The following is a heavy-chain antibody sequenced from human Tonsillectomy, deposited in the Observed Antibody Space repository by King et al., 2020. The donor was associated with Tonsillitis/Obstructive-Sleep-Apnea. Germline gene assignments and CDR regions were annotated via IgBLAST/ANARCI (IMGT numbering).Heavy chain of an antibody. Sequence: QLVQSGTEVKNPGASVKLSCKASGYTFTNYAIHWGRQAPGQRLEWMGWVNTGNGNTKYSQNFQGRVTITRDTSATTDYMELSSLRSEDTAVYYCARDPNSGFLNYWGQGTLVTVSS. D-gene: IGHD5-12*01. CDR1: GYTFTNYA. J-gene: IGHJ4*02. CDR2: VNTGNGNT. CDR3: ARDPNSGFLNY. V-gene: IGHV1-3*04.